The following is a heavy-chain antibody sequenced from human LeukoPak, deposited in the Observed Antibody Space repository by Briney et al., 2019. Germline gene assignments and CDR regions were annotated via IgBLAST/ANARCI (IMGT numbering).Heavy chain of an antibody. V-gene: IGHV3-30*18. CDR1: GFTFSSYG. CDR3: AKDMAEGAAAGIFDY. D-gene: IGHD6-13*01. CDR2: ISYDGSNK. Sequence: PGGSLRLSCAASGFTFSSYGMHWVRQAPGKGLEWVAVISYDGSNKYYADSVKGRFTISRDNSKSTLYLQMNSLRAEDTAVYYCAKDMAEGAAAGIFDYWGQGTLVTVSS. J-gene: IGHJ4*02.